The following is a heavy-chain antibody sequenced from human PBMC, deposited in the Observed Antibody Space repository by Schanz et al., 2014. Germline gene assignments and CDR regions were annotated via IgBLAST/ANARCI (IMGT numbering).Heavy chain of an antibody. D-gene: IGHD1-1*01. V-gene: IGHV3-23*04. CDR2: ISGDHRNT. CDR3: ARDRRNADLDY. Sequence: EVQLVESGGGLVQPGGSLRLSCAVSGFIVRSNYMTWVRQAPGKGLEWVSSISGDHRNTFYADSVKGRFTISRDNSKNTLYLQMKSLRAEDTAVYYCARDRRNADLDYWGQGTLVTVSS. J-gene: IGHJ4*02. CDR1: GFIVRSNY.